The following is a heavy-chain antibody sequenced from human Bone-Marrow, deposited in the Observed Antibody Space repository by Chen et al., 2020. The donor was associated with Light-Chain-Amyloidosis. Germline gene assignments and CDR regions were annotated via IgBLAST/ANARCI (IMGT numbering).Heavy chain of an antibody. CDR3: ARDYGDVDWYFDL. Sequence: QVQLVESGGGVVQPGRSLRLSCAASGFTFSRYAMHWVRQAPGKGLEWVAVISYDGYNKCYTDSVKGRFTNSRDNSRNTLSLQMSSLRAEDTAVYYCARDYGDVDWYFDLWGRGTLVTVSS. CDR2: ISYDGYNK. CDR1: GFTFSRYA. V-gene: IGHV3-30-3*01. D-gene: IGHD4-17*01. J-gene: IGHJ2*01.